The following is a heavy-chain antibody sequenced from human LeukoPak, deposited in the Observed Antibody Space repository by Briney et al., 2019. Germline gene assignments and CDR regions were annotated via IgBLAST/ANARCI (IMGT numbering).Heavy chain of an antibody. Sequence: PSEALSLTCTVSGDSISDFYWNWIRQPPGKGLEWIGYISKSGNTNYNPSLKSRITVSIDTSKNQFSLKLSSVTAADTAVYYCARAGPVLLWFGELFRRGNWFDPWGQGTLVTVSS. CDR1: GDSISDFY. V-gene: IGHV4-59*08. CDR2: ISKSGNT. J-gene: IGHJ5*02. CDR3: ARAGPVLLWFGELFRRGNWFDP. D-gene: IGHD3-10*01.